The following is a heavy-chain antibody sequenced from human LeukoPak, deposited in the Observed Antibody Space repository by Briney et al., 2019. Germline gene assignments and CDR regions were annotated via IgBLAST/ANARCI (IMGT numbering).Heavy chain of an antibody. Sequence: GESLKISCKGSGYTFANYGIGWVRQMPGKGLEWMGIMYPGDSTARYSPSFQGQVTVSADESISTAYLHWSSLKASDTAVYYCARHIVVVPAANSYYYMDVWGKGTTVTVSS. J-gene: IGHJ6*03. CDR1: GYTFANYG. CDR2: MYPGDSTA. V-gene: IGHV5-51*01. CDR3: ARHIVVVPAANSYYYMDV. D-gene: IGHD2-2*01.